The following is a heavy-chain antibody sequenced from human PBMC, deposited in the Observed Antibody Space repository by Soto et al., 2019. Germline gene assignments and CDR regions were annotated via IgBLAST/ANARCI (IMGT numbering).Heavy chain of an antibody. J-gene: IGHJ6*02. V-gene: IGHV5-10-1*01. CDR1: RYSFTSYW. CDR3: ARHLAARPLYYGMDV. D-gene: IGHD6-6*01. CDR2: IDPGDSYT. Sequence: LGESLKIPCKGSRYSFTSYWITWVRQMPGKGLEWMGRIDPGDSYTYYSPSFQGQVTISADKSISTAYLQWSSLKASDTAMYYCARHLAARPLYYGMDVWGQGTTVTVSS.